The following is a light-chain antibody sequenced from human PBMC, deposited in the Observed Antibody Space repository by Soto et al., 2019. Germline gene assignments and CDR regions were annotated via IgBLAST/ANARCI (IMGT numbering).Light chain of an antibody. Sequence: EIVLTQSPGSLSLSPRETATLSCRASQSVSSNHLAWYQQKPGQAPRLLIYGASRRATGMPDRFSGSGSGTDFTLTISRLEPEDFAMYYCQQYGSSTYTFGQGTKVEIK. V-gene: IGKV3-20*01. CDR2: GAS. J-gene: IGKJ2*01. CDR1: QSVSSNH. CDR3: QQYGSSTYT.